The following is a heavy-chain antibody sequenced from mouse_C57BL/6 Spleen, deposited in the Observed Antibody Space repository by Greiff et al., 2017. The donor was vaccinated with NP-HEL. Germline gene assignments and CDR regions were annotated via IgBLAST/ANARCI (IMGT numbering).Heavy chain of an antibody. CDR1: GYTFTSYW. V-gene: IGHV1-64*01. CDR2: IHPNSGST. D-gene: IGHD2-1*01. J-gene: IGHJ2*01. Sequence: VQLQQPGAELVKPGASVKLSCKASGYTFTSYWMHWVKQRPGQGLEWIGMIHPNSGSTNYNEKFKSKATLTVDKSSSTAYMQLSSLTSEDSAVYYCASPIYYGNYVDYWGQGTTLTVSS. CDR3: ASPIYYGNYVDY.